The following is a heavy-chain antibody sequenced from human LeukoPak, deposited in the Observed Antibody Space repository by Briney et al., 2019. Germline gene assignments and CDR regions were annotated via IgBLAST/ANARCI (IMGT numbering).Heavy chain of an antibody. CDR1: GGSISSGSDY. J-gene: IGHJ4*02. CDR2: IYTSGTT. Sequence: SETLSLTCTVSGGSISSGSDYWSWIRQPAGKGLEWMGRIYTSGTTNYNPSLKSRVTISVDTSKNQFSLKLSSVTAADTAVYYCARHTGADGLDYWGQGTLVTVSS. V-gene: IGHV4-61*02. D-gene: IGHD5-24*01. CDR3: ARHTGADGLDY.